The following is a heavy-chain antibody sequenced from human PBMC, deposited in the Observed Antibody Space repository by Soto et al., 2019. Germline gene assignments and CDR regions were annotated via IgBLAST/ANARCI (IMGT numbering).Heavy chain of an antibody. CDR1: GFTFRDYA. CDR2: ISADATNK. CDR3: ARQGMAARKYYSSELDV. J-gene: IGHJ6*02. V-gene: IGHV3-30-3*01. D-gene: IGHD6-6*01. Sequence: QVQLVESGGGVVQPGRSLRLSCAASGFTFRDYAMHWVRQAPGKGLEWVTLISADATNKYLADSVKGRFTISRDKSKNTLYLQMNSLRVEDTGLYYCARQGMAARKYYSSELDVWGQGTTVIV.